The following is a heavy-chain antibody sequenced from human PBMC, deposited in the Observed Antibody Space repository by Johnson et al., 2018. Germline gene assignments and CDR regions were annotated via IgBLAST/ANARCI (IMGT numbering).Heavy chain of an antibody. CDR3: ARRPDPYYYYGMDV. J-gene: IGHJ6*02. V-gene: IGHV4-39*01. Sequence: QVQLQESGPGLVKPSETLSLTCTVSGGSISSSSYYWGWIRQPPGKGLEWIGSIYYSGSTYYNPSLKSRVTISLDTSKNQFSLKLSPVTAADTAVYYCARRPDPYYYYGMDVWGQGTTVTVSS. CDR1: GGSISSSSYY. CDR2: IYYSGST.